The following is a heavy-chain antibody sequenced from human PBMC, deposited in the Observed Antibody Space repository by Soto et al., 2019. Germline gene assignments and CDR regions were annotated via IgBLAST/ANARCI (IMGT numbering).Heavy chain of an antibody. J-gene: IGHJ6*02. CDR2: INHSGST. D-gene: IGHD4-17*01. V-gene: IGHV4-34*01. CDR3: ARRGKFGHGDYAYYYYYGMDV. Sequence: ETLSLTCAVYGGSFSGYYWSWIRQPPGKGLEWIGEINHSGSTNYNPSLKNRVTISVDTSKNQFSLKLSSVTAADTAVYYCARRGKFGHGDYAYYYYYGMDVWGQGTTVTVSS. CDR1: GGSFSGYY.